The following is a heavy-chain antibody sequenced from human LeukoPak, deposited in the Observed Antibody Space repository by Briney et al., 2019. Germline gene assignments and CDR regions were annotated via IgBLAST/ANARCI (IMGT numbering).Heavy chain of an antibody. CDR3: AKRVGGDNNFDY. D-gene: IGHD3-16*01. V-gene: IGHV3-23*01. J-gene: IGHJ4*02. Sequence: TGGSLRLSCAASGFTFSSYAMNWVRQAPGKGLEWVSVISGSGGTTFYADSVKGRFTISRDNSKNMLYLQMNSLRAEDTAVYYCAKRVGGDNNFDYWGQGTLVTVSS. CDR2: ISGSGGTT. CDR1: GFTFSSYA.